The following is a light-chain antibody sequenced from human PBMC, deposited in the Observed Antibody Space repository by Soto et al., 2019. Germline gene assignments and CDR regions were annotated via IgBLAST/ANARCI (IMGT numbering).Light chain of an antibody. CDR1: SNDVGAYNF. CDR2: EVN. J-gene: IGLJ2*01. V-gene: IGLV2-8*01. Sequence: QSALTQPPSASGSPGHSVTISCTGTSNDVGAYNFISWYQQHPGKAPKLMIYEVNKRPSGVPDRFSGSKSGNTASLTVSGLQAEDEADYYCSSYGGSNNLLFGGGTKLTVL. CDR3: SSYGGSNNLL.